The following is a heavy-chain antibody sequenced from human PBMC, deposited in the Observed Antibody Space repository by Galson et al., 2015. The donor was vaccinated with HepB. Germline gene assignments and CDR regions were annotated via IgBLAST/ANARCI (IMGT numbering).Heavy chain of an antibody. V-gene: IGHV6-1*01. CDR1: GDSVSSNSAA. D-gene: IGHD6-13*01. CDR2: TYYRSKWYN. J-gene: IGHJ4*02. Sequence: CAISGDSVSSNSAAWNWIRQSPSRGLEWLGRTYYRSKWYNDYAVSVKSRITINPDTSKNQFSLQLNSVTPEDTAVYYCAREDSSRWLENFFDNWGQGTLVTVSS. CDR3: AREDSSRWLENFFDN.